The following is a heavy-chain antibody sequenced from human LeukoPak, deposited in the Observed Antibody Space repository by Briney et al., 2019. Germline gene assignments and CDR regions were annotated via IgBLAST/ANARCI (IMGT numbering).Heavy chain of an antibody. D-gene: IGHD6-13*01. Sequence: SETLSLTCTVSGYSISSGYYWGWIRQPPGKGLEWIGSIYHSGSTYYNPSLKSRVTISVDTSKNQFSLKLSSVTAADTAVYYCARSSSWYNGYFDYWGQGTLVTVSS. CDR2: IYHSGST. CDR3: ARSSSWYNGYFDY. V-gene: IGHV4-38-2*02. J-gene: IGHJ4*02. CDR1: GYSISSGYY.